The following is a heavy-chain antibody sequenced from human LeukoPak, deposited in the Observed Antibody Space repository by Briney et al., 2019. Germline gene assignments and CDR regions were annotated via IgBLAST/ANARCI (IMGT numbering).Heavy chain of an antibody. CDR1: GGSFSGYY. V-gene: IGHV4-34*01. CDR2: INHSGST. D-gene: IGHD5-24*01. CDR3: ARDIGVDGTIAGDYYYMDV. J-gene: IGHJ6*03. Sequence: SETLSLTCAVYGGSFSGYYWSWIRQPPGKGLEWIGEINHSGSTNYNPSLKSRVTISVDTSKNQFSLQLNSVTPEDTAVYYCARDIGVDGTIAGDYYYMDVWGKGTTVTVSS.